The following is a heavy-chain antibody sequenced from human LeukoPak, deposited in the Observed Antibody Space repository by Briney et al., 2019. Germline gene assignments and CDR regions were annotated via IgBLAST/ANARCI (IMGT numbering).Heavy chain of an antibody. CDR2: INPNSGGT. V-gene: IGHV1-2*02. Sequence: GASVTVSCTASGYTFTGYYIHWVRQAPGQGLEWMGWINPNSGGTNYAQNFQGRVTMTRDTSISTAYMELSRLRSDDTAFYYCVRDDVSPWGQGTLVTVSS. CDR1: GYTFTGYY. J-gene: IGHJ5*02. CDR3: VRDDVSP.